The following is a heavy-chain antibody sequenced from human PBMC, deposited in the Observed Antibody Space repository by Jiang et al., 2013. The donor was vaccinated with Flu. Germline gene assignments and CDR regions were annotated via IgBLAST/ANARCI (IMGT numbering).Heavy chain of an antibody. CDR2: IYTSGST. V-gene: IGHV4-61*02. J-gene: IGHJ6*02. CDR1: GGSISSGSYY. D-gene: IGHD3-10*01. Sequence: GSGLVKPSQTLSLTCTVSGGSISSGSYYWSWIRQPAGKGLEWIGRIYTSGSTNYNPSLKSRVTISVDTSKNQFSLKLSSVTAADTAVYYCARELGELLSSYYYYYYGMDVWGQGTTVTVSS. CDR3: ARELGELLSSYYYYYYGMDV.